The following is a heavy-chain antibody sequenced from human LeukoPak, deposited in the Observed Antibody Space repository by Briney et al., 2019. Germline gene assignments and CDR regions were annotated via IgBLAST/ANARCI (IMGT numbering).Heavy chain of an antibody. Sequence: GGSLRLSCAASGFTFRSYAMGWVRQSPGKGLEGVSFISGGGGGTYYAEFVKGRFTISRDNSKNTLCLQMNSLRAEDTAVYYCAKFNEILTGYFDYWGQGTLVTVSS. J-gene: IGHJ4*02. D-gene: IGHD3-9*01. V-gene: IGHV3-23*01. CDR3: AKFNEILTGYFDY. CDR2: ISGGGGGT. CDR1: GFTFRSYA.